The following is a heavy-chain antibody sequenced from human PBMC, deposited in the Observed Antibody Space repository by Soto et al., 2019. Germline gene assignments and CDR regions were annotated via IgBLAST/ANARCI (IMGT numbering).Heavy chain of an antibody. CDR2: ARNKVSGYTT. CDR3: AKLMGTSFDL. Sequence: GGSVRLSCAASGFTFIDHYMDWVRQAPGKGLEWVGRARNKVSGYTTAHAASVKGGFTISRDDSKNSLFLQMNSLKTEDTAVYFCAKLMGTSFDLWGQGTLVTVSS. J-gene: IGHJ5*02. V-gene: IGHV3-72*01. D-gene: IGHD2-8*01. CDR1: GFTFIDHY.